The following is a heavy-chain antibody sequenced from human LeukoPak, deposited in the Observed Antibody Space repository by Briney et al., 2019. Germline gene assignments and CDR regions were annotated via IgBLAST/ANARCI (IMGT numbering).Heavy chain of an antibody. J-gene: IGHJ4*02. Sequence: GRSLRLSCAASGFTFSSYAMHWVRQAPGKGLEWVAGISYDGSNKYYADSVKGRFTISRDNSKNTLYLQMNSLRAEDTAVYYCARDLKQQLVPDYWGQGTLVTVSS. D-gene: IGHD6-13*01. V-gene: IGHV3-30-3*01. CDR1: GFTFSSYA. CDR2: ISYDGSNK. CDR3: ARDLKQQLVPDY.